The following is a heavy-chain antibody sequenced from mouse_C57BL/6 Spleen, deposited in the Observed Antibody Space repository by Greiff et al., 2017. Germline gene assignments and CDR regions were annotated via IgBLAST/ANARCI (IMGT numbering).Heavy chain of an antibody. J-gene: IGHJ3*01. CDR3: AHGEGFAY. CDR2: INPNNGGT. V-gene: IGHV1-26*01. CDR1: GYTFTDYY. Sequence: EVQLQQSGPELVKPGASVKISCKASGYTFTDYYMNWVKQSHGKSLEWIGDINPNNGGTSYNQKFKGKATLTVDKSSSTAYMELRSLTSEVSAVYYCAHGEGFAYWGQGTLVIVSA.